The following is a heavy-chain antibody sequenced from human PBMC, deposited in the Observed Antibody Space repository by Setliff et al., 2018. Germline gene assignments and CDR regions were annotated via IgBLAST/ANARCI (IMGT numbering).Heavy chain of an antibody. V-gene: IGHV4-59*01. Sequence: SETLSLTCTVSGGSISSYYWSWIRQPPGKGLEWIGYIYYSGSTNYNPSLKSRVTISVDTAKNQFSLKLSSVTAADTAVFYCAREWYGDPPGYYYMDVWAKGTTVTVSS. D-gene: IGHD4-17*01. J-gene: IGHJ6*03. CDR3: AREWYGDPPGYYYMDV. CDR2: IYYSGST. CDR1: GGSISSYY.